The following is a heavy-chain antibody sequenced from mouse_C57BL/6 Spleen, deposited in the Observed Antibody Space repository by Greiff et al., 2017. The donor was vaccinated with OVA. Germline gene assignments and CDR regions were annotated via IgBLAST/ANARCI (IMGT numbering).Heavy chain of an antibody. J-gene: IGHJ3*01. CDR1: GFSFNTYA. D-gene: IGHD2-4*01. Sequence: EVQLVESGGGLVQPKGSLKLSCAASGFSFNTYAMNWVRQAPGKGLEWVARIRSKSNNYATYYADSVKDRFTISRDDSESMLYLQMNNLKTEDTAMYYCVRDDYDYDAWFAYWGQGTLVTVSA. CDR3: VRDDYDYDAWFAY. V-gene: IGHV10-1*01. CDR2: IRSKSNNYAT.